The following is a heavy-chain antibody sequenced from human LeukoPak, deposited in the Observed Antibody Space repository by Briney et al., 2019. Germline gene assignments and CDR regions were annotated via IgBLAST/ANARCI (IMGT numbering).Heavy chain of an antibody. CDR2: IYHSGST. J-gene: IGHJ3*02. Sequence: PSETLSLTCTVSGYSISSGYYWGWIRQPPGKGLEWIGSIYHSGSTYYNPSLKSRVTISVDTSKNQFSLKLSSVTAADTAVYYCARLDHLNAFDIWGQGTMVTVSS. CDR1: GYSISSGYY. V-gene: IGHV4-38-2*02. D-gene: IGHD1-1*01. CDR3: ARLDHLNAFDI.